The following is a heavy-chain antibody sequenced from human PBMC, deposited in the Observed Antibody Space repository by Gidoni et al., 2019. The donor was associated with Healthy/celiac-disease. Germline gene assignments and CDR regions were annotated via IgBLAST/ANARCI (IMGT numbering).Heavy chain of an antibody. J-gene: IGHJ5*02. CDR1: GGTFSSSA. Sequence: QVQLVQSGAEVKKPGSSVKVSCKASGGTFSSSAISWVRQAPGQGLEWMGGIIPIFGTANYAQKFQGRVTITADESTSTAYMELSSLRSEDTAVYYCARLVPSSSSWYGRNWFDPWGQGTLVTVSS. CDR3: ARLVPSSSSWYGRNWFDP. V-gene: IGHV1-69*01. CDR2: IIPIFGTA. D-gene: IGHD6-13*01.